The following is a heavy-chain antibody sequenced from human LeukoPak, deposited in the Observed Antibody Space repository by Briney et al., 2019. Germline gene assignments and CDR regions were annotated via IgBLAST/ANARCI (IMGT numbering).Heavy chain of an antibody. D-gene: IGHD7-27*01. J-gene: IGHJ2*01. CDR2: IYHSGST. V-gene: IGHV4-30-2*01. Sequence: SETLSLTCAVSGGSISSGGYSWSWIRQPPGKGLEWIGYIYHSGSTYYNPSLKSRVTISVDRSKNQFSLKLSSVTAADTAVYYCARVASFSWGSPIHWYFDLWGRGTLVTVSS. CDR1: GGSISSGGYS. CDR3: ARVASFSWGSPIHWYFDL.